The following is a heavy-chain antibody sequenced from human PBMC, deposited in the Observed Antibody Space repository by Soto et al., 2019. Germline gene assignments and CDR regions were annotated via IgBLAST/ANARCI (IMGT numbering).Heavy chain of an antibody. Sequence: QVQLVQSGAEVQKPGASVKVSCKASGYTFTSYAMHWVRQAPGQSLEWIGWINAGNGDTKYPQKLQGRVTITSDTSASTAYQERSSLRYEDTAVYYCARDQGELLLGAVNAFDIWGQWTRVTVSS. CDR2: INAGNGDT. CDR3: ARDQGELLLGAVNAFDI. CDR1: GYTFTSYA. D-gene: IGHD1-26*01. J-gene: IGHJ3*02. V-gene: IGHV1-3*01.